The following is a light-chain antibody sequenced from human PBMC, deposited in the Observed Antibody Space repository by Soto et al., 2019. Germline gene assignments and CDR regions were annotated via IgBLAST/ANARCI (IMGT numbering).Light chain of an antibody. CDR1: SSNIGSNY. CDR2: RNN. CDR3: AAWDDSLSGPV. Sequence: QSVLTQPPSASGTPGLRVTISWSGSSSNIGSNYVYWYQQLPGTAPKLLIYRNNQRPSGVPDRFSGSKSGTSASLAISGLRSEDEAGYYCAAWDDSLSGPVFGGGTQLTVL. J-gene: IGLJ7*01. V-gene: IGLV1-47*01.